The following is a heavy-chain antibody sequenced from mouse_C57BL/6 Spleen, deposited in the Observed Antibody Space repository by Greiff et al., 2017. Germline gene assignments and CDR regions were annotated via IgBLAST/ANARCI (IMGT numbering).Heavy chain of an antibody. J-gene: IGHJ2*01. V-gene: IGHV5-4*03. CDR1: GFTFSSYA. CDR2: ISDGGSYT. Sequence: DVMLVESGGGLVKPGGSLKLSCAASGFTFSSYAMSWVRQTPEKRLEWVATISDGGSYTYYPDNVKGRFTISRDNAKNNLYLQMSHLKSEDTAMYYCARGEITIFGCWGQGTTLTVSS. D-gene: IGHD1-1*02. CDR3: ARGEITIFGC.